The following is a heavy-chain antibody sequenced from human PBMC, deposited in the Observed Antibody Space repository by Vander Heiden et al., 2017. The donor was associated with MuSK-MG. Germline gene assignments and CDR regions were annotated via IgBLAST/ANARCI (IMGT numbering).Heavy chain of an antibody. D-gene: IGHD1-26*01. J-gene: IGHJ6*02. V-gene: IGHV1-69*06. CDR3: ARDWSGSDCRHYYYGMDV. Sequence: QVQLVQSGAEVKKPGSSVKVSCKASGGTFSSYAISWVRQAPGQGLEWMGGIIPIFGTANYAQKFQGRVTITADKSTSTAYRELSSLRSEETAVYYCARDWSGSDCRHYYYGMDVWGQGTTVTVSS. CDR2: IIPIFGTA. CDR1: GGTFSSYA.